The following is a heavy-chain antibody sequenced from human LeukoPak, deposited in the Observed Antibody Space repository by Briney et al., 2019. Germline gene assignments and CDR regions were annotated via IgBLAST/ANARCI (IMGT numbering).Heavy chain of an antibody. CDR3: ARTRPSYCSSTSCSPNWFDP. CDR1: GYTVTGYY. D-gene: IGHD2-2*01. J-gene: IGHJ5*02. V-gene: IGHV1-2*02. CDR2: INPNSGGT. Sequence: ASVKVSCKASGYTVTGYYMHWVRQAPGQGLEWMGWINPNSGGTNYAQKFQGRVTMTRDTSISTAYMELSRLRSDDTAVYYCARTRPSYCSSTSCSPNWFDPWGQGTLVTVSS.